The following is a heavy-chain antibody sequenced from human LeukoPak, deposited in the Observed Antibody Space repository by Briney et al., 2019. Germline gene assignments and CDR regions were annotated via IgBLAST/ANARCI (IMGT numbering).Heavy chain of an antibody. V-gene: IGHV4-59*11. Sequence: SETLSLTCTVSGGSITSHYWSWIRQPPGKGPDWTGYIYYSGNTVDYNPSLKGRATISLDTSRTQFSLPLTSVTAADTAVYYCAREYLERVGATNWIDPWGQGTLVTVSS. CDR3: AREYLERVGATNWIDP. CDR1: GGSITSHY. CDR2: IYYSGNTV. J-gene: IGHJ5*02. D-gene: IGHD1-26*01.